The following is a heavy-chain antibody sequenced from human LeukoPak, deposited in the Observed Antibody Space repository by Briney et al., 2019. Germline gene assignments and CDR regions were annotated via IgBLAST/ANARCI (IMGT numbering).Heavy chain of an antibody. D-gene: IGHD3-3*01. CDR2: INHSGST. CDR1: GGSFSGYY. J-gene: IGHJ6*02. CDR3: ARDPYYDFWSGLLSHYYYGMDV. V-gene: IGHV4-34*01. Sequence: TTSETLSLTCAVYGGSFSGYYWSWIRQPPGKGLEWIGEINHSGSTNYNPSLKSRVTISVDTSKNQFSLKLSSVTAADTAVYYCARDPYYDFWSGLLSHYYYGMDVWGQGTTVTVSS.